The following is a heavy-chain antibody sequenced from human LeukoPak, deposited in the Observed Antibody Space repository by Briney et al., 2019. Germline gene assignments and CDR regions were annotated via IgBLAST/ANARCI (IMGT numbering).Heavy chain of an antibody. CDR2: ISGSGGST. J-gene: IGHJ4*02. CDR3: AKERNRGSCSSTSCLSIDY. Sequence: AGSLRLSCAASGVTFSSYAMSWVRQAPGKGLEWVSAISGSGGSTDYADSLKGRFTISTDNSKNTQYLQMISLRAEHTAVYSSAKERNRGSCSSTSCLSIDYWGQGTLVTVSS. CDR1: GVTFSSYA. V-gene: IGHV3-23*01. D-gene: IGHD2-2*01.